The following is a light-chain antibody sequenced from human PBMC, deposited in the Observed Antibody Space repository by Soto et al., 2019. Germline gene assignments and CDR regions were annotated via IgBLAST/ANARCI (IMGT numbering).Light chain of an antibody. CDR2: DAS. CDR1: QRVHSN. CDR3: QQYGSSLL. Sequence: EIVMTQSPATLSVYPGERATLSCRASQRVHSNLAWYQQKPGQAPRLLIYDASTRASGIPARFSGSGSGTEFTLTISRLEPEDFAVYYCQQYGSSLLFGQGTKVDIK. V-gene: IGKV3-15*01. J-gene: IGKJ2*01.